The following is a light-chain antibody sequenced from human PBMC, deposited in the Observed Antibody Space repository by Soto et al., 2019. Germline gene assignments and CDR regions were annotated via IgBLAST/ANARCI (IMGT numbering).Light chain of an antibody. CDR1: SSDVGSYDY. CDR3: SSSAGSNNWGG. Sequence: QSVLTQPPSASGSPGQSVTISCTGTSSDVGSYDYVSWYQQHPGKAPKLMIYEVSKRPSGVPDRFSGSKSGNTASLTVSGLQAEDEADYYCSSSAGSNNWGGFGGGTKLTV. J-gene: IGLJ3*02. V-gene: IGLV2-8*01. CDR2: EVS.